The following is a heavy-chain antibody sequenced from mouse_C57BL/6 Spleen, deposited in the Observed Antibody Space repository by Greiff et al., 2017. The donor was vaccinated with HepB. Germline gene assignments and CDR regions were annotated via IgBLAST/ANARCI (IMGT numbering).Heavy chain of an antibody. CDR2: ISYSGST. CDR3: ARGGTGYAMDY. CDR1: GYSITSGYD. J-gene: IGHJ4*01. Sequence: VQLQQSGPGMVKPSQSLSLTCTVPGYSITSGYDWHWIRHFPGNKLEWMGYISYSGSTNYNPSLKSRISITHDTSKNHFFLKLNSVTTEDTATYYCARGGTGYAMDYWGQGTSVTVSS. V-gene: IGHV3-1*01. D-gene: IGHD3-3*01.